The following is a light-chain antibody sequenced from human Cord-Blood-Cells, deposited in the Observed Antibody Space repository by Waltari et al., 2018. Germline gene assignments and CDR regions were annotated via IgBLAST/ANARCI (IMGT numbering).Light chain of an antibody. V-gene: IGKV4-1*01. J-gene: IGKJ2*01. CDR2: WAS. Sequence: DIVMTQSPDSLAVSLGERATINCKSSQSVLYSSNNKNYLAWYQQKPGQPPKLLIYWASTRESGVPDRFSGSGSGTDFTLTISIRQAEDVAVYYCQQYYSTPPMYTFGQGTKLEIK. CDR3: QQYYSTPPMYT. CDR1: QSVLYSSNNKNY.